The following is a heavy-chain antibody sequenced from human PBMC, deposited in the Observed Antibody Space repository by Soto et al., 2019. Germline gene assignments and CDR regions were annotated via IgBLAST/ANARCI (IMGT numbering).Heavy chain of an antibody. V-gene: IGHV1-69*13. CDR1: GGTFSSYA. Sequence: SVKVSCKASGGTFSSYAISWVRQAPGQGLEWMGGIIPIFGTANYAQKFQGRVTITADESTSTAYMELSSLRSEDTAVYYCASPKAIFGVYPFDYWGQGTLVTVPQ. D-gene: IGHD3-3*01. CDR3: ASPKAIFGVYPFDY. J-gene: IGHJ4*02. CDR2: IIPIFGTA.